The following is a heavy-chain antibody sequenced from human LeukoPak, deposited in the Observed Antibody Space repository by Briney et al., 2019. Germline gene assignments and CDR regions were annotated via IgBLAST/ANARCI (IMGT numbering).Heavy chain of an antibody. CDR2: INHSGST. CDR1: GGSFSGYY. Sequence: PSETLSLTCAVYGGSFSGYYWSWIRQPPGKGLEWIGEINHSGSTNYNPSLKSRVTISVDTSKNQFSLKLSSVTAADTAVYYCARGYSSGWYQDYWGQGTLVTVSS. J-gene: IGHJ4*02. D-gene: IGHD6-19*01. CDR3: ARGYSSGWYQDY. V-gene: IGHV4-34*01.